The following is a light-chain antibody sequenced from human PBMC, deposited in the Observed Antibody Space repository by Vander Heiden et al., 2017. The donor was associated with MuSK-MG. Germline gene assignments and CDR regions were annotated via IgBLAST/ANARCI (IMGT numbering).Light chain of an antibody. CDR2: GAS. CDR3: HQYGNWPFT. J-gene: IGKJ3*01. CDR1: QSVSAS. Sequence: EIVMTQSPATLSVSPGERATLSCRASQSVSASLAWYQQKPGQAPRLLMYGASTRATGSPARFSGSGSGTEFTLTISSLQSEDFAVYYCHQYGNWPFTFGHGTKVDIK. V-gene: IGKV3-15*01.